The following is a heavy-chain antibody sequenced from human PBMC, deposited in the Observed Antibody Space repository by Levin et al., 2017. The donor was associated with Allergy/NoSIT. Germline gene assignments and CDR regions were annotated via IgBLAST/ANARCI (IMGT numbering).Heavy chain of an antibody. CDR3: ARDGFEDGSGSYYTDWFDP. CDR2: IYYSGST. Sequence: PSQTLSLTCTVSGGSISSGGYYWSWIRQHPGKGLEWIGYIYYSGSTYYNPSLKSRVTISVDTSKNQFSLKLSSVTAADTAVYYCARDGFEDGSGSYYTDWFDPWGQGTLVTVSS. D-gene: IGHD3-10*01. J-gene: IGHJ5*02. CDR1: GGSISSGGYY. V-gene: IGHV4-31*02.